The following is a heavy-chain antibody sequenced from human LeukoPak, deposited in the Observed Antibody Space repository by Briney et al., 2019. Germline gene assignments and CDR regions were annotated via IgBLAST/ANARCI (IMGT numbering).Heavy chain of an antibody. J-gene: IGHJ4*02. CDR3: ARDRGYSGYDWPYYFDY. V-gene: IGHV1-69*13. D-gene: IGHD5-12*01. CDR1: GGTFSGYA. Sequence: SVKVSCKASGGTFSGYAISWVRQAPGQGLEWMGGIIPIFGTANYAQKFQGRVTITADESTSTAYMELSSLRSEDTAVYYCARDRGYSGYDWPYYFDYWGQGTLVTVSS. CDR2: IIPIFGTA.